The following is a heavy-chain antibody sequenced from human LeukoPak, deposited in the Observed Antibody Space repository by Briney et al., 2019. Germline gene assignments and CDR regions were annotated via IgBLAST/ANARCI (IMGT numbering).Heavy chain of an antibody. Sequence: EALNIYCQGSGYSFPSYWISWVRQMPGQGLEWMGIIYPGDSGTSYSQSFQGRVTISADKSISNAYLQWSRLKASDTDMYYCARQSYGGNSGRFDYWGQGTLVTVSS. J-gene: IGHJ4*02. V-gene: IGHV5-51*01. CDR2: IYPGDSGT. D-gene: IGHD4-23*01. CDR3: ARQSYGGNSGRFDY. CDR1: GYSFPSYW.